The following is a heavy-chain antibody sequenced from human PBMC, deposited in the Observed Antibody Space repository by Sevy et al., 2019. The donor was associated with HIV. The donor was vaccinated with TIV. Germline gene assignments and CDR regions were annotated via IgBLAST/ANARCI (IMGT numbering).Heavy chain of an antibody. V-gene: IGHV3-15*01. CDR3: ITYPRITTTGTGGFDP. Sequence: GGSLRLSCAASGFTFSDAWMGWVRQAAGKGLECVGRIKSKSDGGTVEDAAPVKGRFTISRNDSKETLYLQMNSLKTEDTAVYFCITYPRITTTGTGGFDPWGQGTLVTVSS. D-gene: IGHD6-13*01. CDR1: GFTFSDAW. CDR2: IKSKSDGGTV. J-gene: IGHJ5*02.